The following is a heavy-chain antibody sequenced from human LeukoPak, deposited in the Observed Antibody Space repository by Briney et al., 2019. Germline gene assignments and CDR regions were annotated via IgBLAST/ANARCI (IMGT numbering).Heavy chain of an antibody. CDR1: GFTFCSYG. D-gene: IGHD3-22*01. CDR3: AKEKSYYYDSSGYIPYYFDY. Sequence: VGSLRLSSAAPGFTFCSYGMHSVRQAPGKRGEWVAVIWYDGSIKYYADTVKGRFTISRDNSKNTLYLQMNSLRAEDTAVYYCAKEKSYYYDSSGYIPYYFDYWGQGTLVTVSS. CDR2: IWYDGSIK. V-gene: IGHV3-33*06. J-gene: IGHJ4*02.